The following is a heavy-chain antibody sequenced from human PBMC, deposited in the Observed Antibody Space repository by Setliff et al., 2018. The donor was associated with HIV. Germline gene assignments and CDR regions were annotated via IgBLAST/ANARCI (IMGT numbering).Heavy chain of an antibody. V-gene: IGHV4-61*09. CDR2: IYTSGST. Sequence: SETLSLTCTVPGGSISSGSYYWSWIRQPAGKGLEWIGQIYTSGSTNYNPSLKSRVTISVDTSKNQFSLKLRFVTAADTAVDSCARVVPREVAPGGFDIWGQGTMVTVSS. D-gene: IGHD5-12*01. CDR1: GGSISSGSYY. CDR3: ARVVPREVAPGGFDI. J-gene: IGHJ3*02.